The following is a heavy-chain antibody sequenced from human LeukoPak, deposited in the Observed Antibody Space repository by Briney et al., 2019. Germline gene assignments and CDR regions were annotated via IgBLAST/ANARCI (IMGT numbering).Heavy chain of an antibody. J-gene: IGHJ4*02. CDR3: AKKTRHIVVVTAIFFDY. D-gene: IGHD2-21*02. Sequence: GGSLRLSCAASGFTFSTYAMSWVRQAPGKGLEWVSAICGSGGSTYYADSVKGRFTISRDNSKNTLYLQMNSLRAEDTAIYYCAKKTRHIVVVTAIFFDYWGQGTLVTVSS. CDR2: ICGSGGST. CDR1: GFTFSTYA. V-gene: IGHV3-23*01.